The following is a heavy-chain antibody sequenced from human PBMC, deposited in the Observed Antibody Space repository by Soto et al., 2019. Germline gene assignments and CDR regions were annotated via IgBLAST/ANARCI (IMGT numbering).Heavy chain of an antibody. CDR1: GGSISSYY. V-gene: IGHV4-59*01. D-gene: IGHD6-13*01. Sequence: QVQLRESGPGLVKPSETLSLTCTVSGGSISSYYWSWIRQPPGKGLEWIGYIYYSGSTNYNPSLRSRVPISLDTSKTRSSLKRNSVTAADTAVYYCARVPSSRYGNWFDPWGQGTLVTVSS. CDR2: IYYSGST. CDR3: ARVPSSRYGNWFDP. J-gene: IGHJ5*02.